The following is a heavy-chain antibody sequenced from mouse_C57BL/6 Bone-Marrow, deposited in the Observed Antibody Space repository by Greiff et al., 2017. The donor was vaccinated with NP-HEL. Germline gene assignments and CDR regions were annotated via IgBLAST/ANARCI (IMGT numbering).Heavy chain of an antibody. V-gene: IGHV5-6*02. J-gene: IGHJ2*01. Sequence: DVKLVESGGDLVKPGGSLQLSCAASGFTFSSSGMSWVRQTPAKRLEWVATISSGGSYTYYPDRVKGRFTISRDNAKNTQDLQKNSLKSEDTAMYYCARQTRAYYSNFDYRGKSTTLTLTS. CDR2: ISSGGSYT. CDR3: ARQTRAYYSNFDY. CDR1: GFTFSSSG. D-gene: IGHD2-5*01.